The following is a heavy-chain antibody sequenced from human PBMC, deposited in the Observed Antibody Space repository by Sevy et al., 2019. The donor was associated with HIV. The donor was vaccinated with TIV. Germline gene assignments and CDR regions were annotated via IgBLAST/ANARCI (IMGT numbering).Heavy chain of an antibody. CDR1: GFTFSSYS. J-gene: IGHJ4*02. D-gene: IGHD3-10*01. CDR2: ISSSSSTI. CDR3: ARLRITMVRGVIKGRTFDY. V-gene: IGHV3-48*02. Sequence: GGSLRLSCAASGFTFSSYSMHWVRQAPGMGLEWVSYISSSSSTIYYADSVKGRFTISRDNAKNSLYLQMNSLRDEDTAVYYCARLRITMVRGVIKGRTFDYWGQRTLVTVSS.